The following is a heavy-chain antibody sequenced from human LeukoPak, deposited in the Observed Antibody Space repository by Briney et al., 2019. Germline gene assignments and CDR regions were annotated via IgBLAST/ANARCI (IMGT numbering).Heavy chain of an antibody. V-gene: IGHV1-69*05. J-gene: IGHJ4*02. CDR1: GGTFSSYA. CDR2: IIPIFGTA. CDR3: AVNDYYGSGSYYWIFDY. Sequence: ASVKVSCKASGGTFSSYAISWVRQAPGQGLEWMGGIIPIFGTANYAQKFQGRVTITTDESTSTAYMELSSLRSEDTAVYYCAVNDYYGSGSYYWIFDYWGQGTLVTVSS. D-gene: IGHD3-10*01.